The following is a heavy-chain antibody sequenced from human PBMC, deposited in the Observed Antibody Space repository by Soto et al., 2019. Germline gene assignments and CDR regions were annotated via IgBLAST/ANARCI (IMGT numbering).Heavy chain of an antibody. CDR1: GYTFTSYG. CDR3: ARDYTVVTPGGFDY. D-gene: IGHD2-21*02. V-gene: IGHV1-18*01. J-gene: IGHJ4*02. CDR2: ISAYNGNT. Sequence: ASVKVSCKASGYTFTSYGISWVRQAPGQGLEWMGWISAYNGNTNYAQKLQGRVTMTTDTSTSTAYMELRSLRSDDTAVYYCARDYTVVTPGGFDYWGQGTLVTVSS.